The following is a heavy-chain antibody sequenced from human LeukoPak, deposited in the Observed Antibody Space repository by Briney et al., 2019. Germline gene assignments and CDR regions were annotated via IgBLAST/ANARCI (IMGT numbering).Heavy chain of an antibody. CDR3: ASSNTGSYGIYYFDY. CDR1: GLTFSSYS. V-gene: IGHV3-21*01. CDR2: ISNSSSYI. Sequence: GGSLRLSCAASGLTFSSYSMNWVRQAPGKGLEWVSSISNSSSYIYYADSVKGRFTISRDNAKNSLFLQMNSLRAEDTAVYYCASSNTGSYGIYYFDYWGQGTLVTVSS. D-gene: IGHD1-26*01. J-gene: IGHJ4*02.